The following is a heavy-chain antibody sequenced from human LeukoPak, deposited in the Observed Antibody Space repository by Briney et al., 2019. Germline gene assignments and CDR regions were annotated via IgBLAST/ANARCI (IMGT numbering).Heavy chain of an antibody. CDR2: INPNSGGT. CDR3: ARRVPAAWGYYGMDV. V-gene: IGHV1-2*02. CDR1: GYTFTGYY. D-gene: IGHD2-2*01. Sequence: ASVKVSCKASGYTFTGYYMHWVRQAPGQGLEWMGWINPNSGGTNYAQKFQGRVTMTRDTSISTAYTELSRLRPDDTAVYYCARRVPAAWGYYGMDVWGQGTTVTVSS. J-gene: IGHJ6*02.